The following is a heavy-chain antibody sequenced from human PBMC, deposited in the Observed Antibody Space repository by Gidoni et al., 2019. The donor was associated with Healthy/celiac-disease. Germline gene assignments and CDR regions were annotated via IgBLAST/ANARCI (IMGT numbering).Heavy chain of an antibody. CDR2: IKSKTDGGTT. J-gene: IGHJ4*02. CDR3: TTSIAAAGTADY. V-gene: IGHV3-15*01. Sequence: EVQLVESGGGLVKPGGSLRLSCAASGFTFSNAWMSWVRQAPGKGLEWVGRIKSKTDGGTTDYAAPVKGRFTISRDDSKNTLYLQMNSLKTEDTAVYYCTTSIAAAGTADYWGQGTLVTVSS. D-gene: IGHD6-13*01. CDR1: GFTFSNAW.